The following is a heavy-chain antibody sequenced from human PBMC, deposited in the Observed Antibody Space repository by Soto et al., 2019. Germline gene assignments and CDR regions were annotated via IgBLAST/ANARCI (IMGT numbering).Heavy chain of an antibody. D-gene: IGHD6-13*01. CDR2: ISGSGGST. V-gene: IGHV3-23*01. J-gene: IGHJ4*02. CDR1: GFTFSSYA. Sequence: GGSLRLSCAASGFTFSSYAMSWVRQAPGKGLEWVSAISGSGGSTYYADSVKGRFTISRDNSKNTLYLQMNSLRAEDTAVYYCANFYFVGSSWDRDVDYWGQGTLVTVSS. CDR3: ANFYFVGSSWDRDVDY.